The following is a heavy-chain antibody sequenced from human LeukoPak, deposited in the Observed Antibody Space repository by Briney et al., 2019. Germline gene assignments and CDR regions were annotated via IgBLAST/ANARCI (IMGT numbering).Heavy chain of an antibody. D-gene: IGHD2-15*01. CDR3: ARARYCSGGSCYYAFDI. CDR2: ISSSGSTI. V-gene: IGHV3-11*01. Sequence: PGGSLRLSCAASGFTFSDYYMSWIRQAPGKGLEWVSYISSSGSTIYYADSVKGRFTISRDNAKKSLYLQMNSLRAEDTAVYYCARARYCSGGSCYYAFDIWGQGTMVTVSS. J-gene: IGHJ3*02. CDR1: GFTFSDYY.